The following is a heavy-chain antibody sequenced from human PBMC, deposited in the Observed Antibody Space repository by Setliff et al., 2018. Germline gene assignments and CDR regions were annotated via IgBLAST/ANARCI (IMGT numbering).Heavy chain of an antibody. CDR2: IGHTGST. CDR3: AREGYYGSGSYGY. J-gene: IGHJ4*02. CDR1: GYSISSGYI. V-gene: IGHV4-38-2*02. Sequence: SETLSLTCTVSGYSISSGYIWGWIRQPPGKGLEWVGNIGHTGSTNYNPSLKSRLTISRDTSKNQVSLKLSSVTAADTAVYYCAREGYYGSGSYGYWGQGTLVTVSS. D-gene: IGHD3-10*01.